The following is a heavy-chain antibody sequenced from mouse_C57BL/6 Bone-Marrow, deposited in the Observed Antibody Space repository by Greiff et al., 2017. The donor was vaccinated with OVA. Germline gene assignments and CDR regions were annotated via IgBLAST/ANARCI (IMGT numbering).Heavy chain of an antibody. D-gene: IGHD1-1*01. V-gene: IGHV1-80*01. J-gene: IGHJ4*01. CDR1: GYAFSSYW. Sequence: QVTLNVSGAELVKPGASVKISCKASGYAFSSYWMNWVKQRPGKGLEWIGQIYPGDGDTTYNGKFKGKATLTADKSSSTAYRQRSSLTSEDSAVYFCANYYYGSRYAMDYWGQGTSVTVAS. CDR2: IYPGDGDT. CDR3: ANYYYGSRYAMDY.